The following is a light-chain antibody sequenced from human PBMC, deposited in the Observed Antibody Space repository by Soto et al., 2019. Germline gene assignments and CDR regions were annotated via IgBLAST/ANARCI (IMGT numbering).Light chain of an antibody. CDR2: WAS. CDR1: QSLXYTSKKKNY. CDR3: QQYYDAPIT. J-gene: IGKJ5*01. V-gene: IGKV4-1*01. Sequence: RSPDLPSLLVLARATIXCKSXQSLXYTSKKKNYLAWYQQKPGQSPKFLIVWASTRPSGVPDRFSRSGSGTDFTLSIGSLQAEDVAVYYCQQYYDAPITFGHGAGM.